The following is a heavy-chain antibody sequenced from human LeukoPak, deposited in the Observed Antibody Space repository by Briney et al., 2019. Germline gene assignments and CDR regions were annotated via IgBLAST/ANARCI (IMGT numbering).Heavy chain of an antibody. Sequence: GASVKVSCKASGYTFTHYDITWVRQAPGQGLEWMGRVSPYNGNTYYSQRFQDRVTITKDTSTGTAYMDLRNLRTDDTAMYYCARNGRVRRVVKDLFEYWGQGTLVAVSS. V-gene: IGHV1-18*01. D-gene: IGHD3-10*01. J-gene: IGHJ4*02. CDR2: VSPYNGNT. CDR1: GYTFTHYD. CDR3: ARNGRVRRVVKDLFEY.